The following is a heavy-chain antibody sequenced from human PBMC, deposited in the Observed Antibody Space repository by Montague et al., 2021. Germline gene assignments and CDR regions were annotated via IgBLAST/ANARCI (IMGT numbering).Heavy chain of an antibody. Sequence: RLSCAASGFSFSSLWMHWVRQAPGKGLVWVSQITSDGSDTNYADSVKGRFTISRDNAKSTLYLQMNSLRDEDTAVYYCVRDRPTAWFDSWGQGTLVTVSS. CDR2: ITSDGSDT. CDR1: GFSFSSLW. J-gene: IGHJ5*01. V-gene: IGHV3-74*01. CDR3: VRDRPTAWFDS. D-gene: IGHD5-18*01.